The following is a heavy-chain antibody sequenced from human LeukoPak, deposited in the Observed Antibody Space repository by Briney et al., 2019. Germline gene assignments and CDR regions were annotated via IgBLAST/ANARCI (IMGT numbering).Heavy chain of an antibody. Sequence: SETLSLTCSVSGGSITSYFWTWIRQPPGKGLEWIGYVFHSGSTNYNPSLQSRVTMSVDTSKDQVSLRLTSVSAADTAVYFCARLKRRGSLDINDAYYDAFDLWGHGTMVTVSS. CDR1: GGSITSYF. D-gene: IGHD3-16*01. J-gene: IGHJ3*01. CDR3: ARLKRRGSLDINDAYYDAFDL. V-gene: IGHV4-59*08. CDR2: VFHSGST.